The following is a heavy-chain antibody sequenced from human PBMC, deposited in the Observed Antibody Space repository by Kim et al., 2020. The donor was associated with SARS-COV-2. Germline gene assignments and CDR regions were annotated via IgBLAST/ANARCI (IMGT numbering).Heavy chain of an antibody. Sequence: GGSLRLSCAASGFTFSDYYMSWIRQAPGKGLEWVSYISTTSLYTNYADSMKGRFTISRDNAKNSLYLQMDSLRAEDTAVYYCARENGGRGTFDIWGQGTMVTVSS. CDR1: GFTFSDYY. CDR2: ISTTSLYT. D-gene: IGHD1-26*01. V-gene: IGHV3-11*05. J-gene: IGHJ3*02. CDR3: ARENGGRGTFDI.